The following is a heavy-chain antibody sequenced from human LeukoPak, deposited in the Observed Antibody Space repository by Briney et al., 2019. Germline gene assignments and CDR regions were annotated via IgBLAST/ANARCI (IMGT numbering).Heavy chain of an antibody. CDR1: GGTFSSYA. CDR3: ARVVGGYEPFFDY. V-gene: IGHV1-69*04. CDR2: IIPILGIA. Sequence: ASVKVSCKASGGTFSSYAISWVRPAPGQGLEWMGRIIPILGIANYAQKFQGRVTITADKSTSTAYMELSSLRSEDTAVYYCARVVGGYEPFFDYWGQGTLVTVSS. J-gene: IGHJ4*02. D-gene: IGHD5-12*01.